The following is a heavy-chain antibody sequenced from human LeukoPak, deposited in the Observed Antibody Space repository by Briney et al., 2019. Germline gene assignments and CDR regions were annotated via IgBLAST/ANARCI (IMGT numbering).Heavy chain of an antibody. CDR2: INPNTGGT. D-gene: IGHD3-10*01. V-gene: IGHV1-2*02. CDR1: GYTFNDYY. Sequence: AASVKVSCRASGYTFNDYYIHWVRQAPGQGLEWMGWINPNTGGTNYAQKFQGRVTMTRDTSISTVYMELSRLRSDDTAVHSCARDRITVVRGFIGYWGQGTLVTVSS. J-gene: IGHJ4*02. CDR3: ARDRITVVRGFIGY.